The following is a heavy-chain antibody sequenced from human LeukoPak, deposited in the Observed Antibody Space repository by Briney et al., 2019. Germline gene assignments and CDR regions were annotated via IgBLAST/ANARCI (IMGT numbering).Heavy chain of an antibody. V-gene: IGHV3-53*01. J-gene: IGHJ3*02. CDR1: GFTVSSNY. D-gene: IGHD3-3*01. Sequence: GGSLRLSCAASGFTVSSNYMSWVRQAPGKGLEWVSVIYSGGSTYYADSVKGRFTISRDNSKNTLHLQMNSLRAEDTAVYYCASLGWLLPAGAFDIWGQGTMVTVSS. CDR3: ASLGWLLPAGAFDI. CDR2: IYSGGST.